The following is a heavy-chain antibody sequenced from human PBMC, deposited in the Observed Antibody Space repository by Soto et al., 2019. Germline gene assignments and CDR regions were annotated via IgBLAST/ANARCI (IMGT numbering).Heavy chain of an antibody. J-gene: IGHJ5*02. CDR3: ARYSYDSSGFYPWFDP. D-gene: IGHD3-22*01. CDR2: IDYSGRT. V-gene: IGHV4-59*08. Sequence: SETLSLTCSVSNDSLRNYYWSWIRQPPGKGLDWIGYIDYSGRTKYTSSLKSRVTISVDTSRNQFSLKLTSVTAADTAVYFCARYSYDSSGFYPWFDPLGHGTLVTVSS. CDR1: NDSLRNYY.